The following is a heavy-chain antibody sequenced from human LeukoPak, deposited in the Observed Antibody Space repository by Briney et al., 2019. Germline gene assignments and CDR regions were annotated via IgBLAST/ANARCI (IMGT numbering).Heavy chain of an antibody. V-gene: IGHV4-39*01. J-gene: IGHJ3*02. CDR3: ARGPRSDGAFDI. CDR2: IYYSGST. D-gene: IGHD3-16*01. CDR1: GGSISSSSYY. Sequence: PSETLSLTCTVSGGSISSSSYYWGWIRQPPGKGLEWIGSIYYSGSTYYNPSLKSRVTISVDTSKNQFSLKLSSVTAADTAVYYCARGPRSDGAFDIWGQGTMVTVSS.